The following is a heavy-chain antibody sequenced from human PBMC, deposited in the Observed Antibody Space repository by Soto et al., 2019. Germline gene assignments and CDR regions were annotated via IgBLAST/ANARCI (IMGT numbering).Heavy chain of an antibody. V-gene: IGHV3-23*01. CDR1: GFTFTSQA. CDR2: ISGTGGRT. CDR3: AKDIEGRGVSGNFDS. J-gene: IGHJ4*02. D-gene: IGHD1-26*01. Sequence: EVQLLESGGTLVPPGGSLRLSCAASGFTFTSQAMSWVRQAPGKGLEWVSGISGTGGRTYYANSVKGRFTISRDNSKNTLYLQMNSLRDEDTAVYYCAKDIEGRGVSGNFDSWGQGTLVTVSS.